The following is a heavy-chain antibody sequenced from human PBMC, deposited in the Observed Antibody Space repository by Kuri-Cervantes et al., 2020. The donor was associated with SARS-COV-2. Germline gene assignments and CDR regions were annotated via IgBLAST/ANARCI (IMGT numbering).Heavy chain of an antibody. V-gene: IGHV3-13*03. CDR3: AKAADFWSGFNWFDP. CDR2: IGTAGDT. J-gene: IGHJ5*02. Sequence: GESLKISCAACGFTFSSYDMHWVRQATGKGLEWVSAIGTAGDTYYPGSVKGQFTISRENAKNSLYLQMNSLRAGDTAVYYCAKAADFWSGFNWFDPWGQGTLVTVSS. D-gene: IGHD3-3*01. CDR1: GFTFSSYD.